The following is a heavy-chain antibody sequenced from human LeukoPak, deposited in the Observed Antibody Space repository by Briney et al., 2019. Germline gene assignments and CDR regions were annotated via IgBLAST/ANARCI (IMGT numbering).Heavy chain of an antibody. D-gene: IGHD2-2*01. Sequence: ASVKVSCKASGYTFTGYCMHWVRQAPGQGLEWMGWINPNSGGTNYAQKFQGRVTMTRDTSISTAYMELSRLRSDDTAVYYCARAPNRLVVPAAIEDYWGQGTLVTVSS. J-gene: IGHJ4*02. V-gene: IGHV1-2*02. CDR1: GYTFTGYC. CDR2: INPNSGGT. CDR3: ARAPNRLVVPAAIEDY.